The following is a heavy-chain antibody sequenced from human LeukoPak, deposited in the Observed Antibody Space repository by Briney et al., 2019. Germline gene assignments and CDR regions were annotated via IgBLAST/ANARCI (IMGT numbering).Heavy chain of an antibody. CDR3: ARDLAYSRLDY. CDR2: ISSSSSTI. Sequence: GGSLRLSCAASGFTFSSYSMDWVRQAPGKGLEWVSYISSSSSTIYYADSVKGRFTISRDNAENSLYLQMNSLRVEDTAFYYCARDLAYSRLDYWGQGMLVTVSS. D-gene: IGHD5-18*01. CDR1: GFTFSSYS. V-gene: IGHV3-48*04. J-gene: IGHJ4*02.